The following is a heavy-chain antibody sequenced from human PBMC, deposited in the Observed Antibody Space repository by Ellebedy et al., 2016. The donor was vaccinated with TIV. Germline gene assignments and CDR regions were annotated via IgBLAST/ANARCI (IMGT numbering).Heavy chain of an antibody. Sequence: GESLKISCAASGFSVGSYDMHWVRQAPGKGLEWVSFISHSSGTTFYADSVRGRFTISRDNAKNSLSLQMNSLRVDDTAAYYCAGYGDFSYWGQGTLVTVSS. J-gene: IGHJ4*02. V-gene: IGHV3-48*01. D-gene: IGHD4-17*01. CDR3: AGYGDFSY. CDR1: GFSVGSYD. CDR2: ISHSSGTT.